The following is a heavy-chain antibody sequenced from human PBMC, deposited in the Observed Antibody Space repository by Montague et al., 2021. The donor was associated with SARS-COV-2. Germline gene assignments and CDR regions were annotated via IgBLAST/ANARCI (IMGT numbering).Heavy chain of an antibody. J-gene: IGHJ3*02. D-gene: IGHD3-10*01. Sequence: SETLSLTCTVSGGSVSSSSYYWGWIRQPPGKGLEWIGSTYYTGSTYYNPSLKSRVTISVDTSKNQFSLKLSAVTAADTAVYYCARHITGSGNAFDIWGQGTMVTVSS. CDR1: GGSVSSSSYY. CDR3: ARHITGSGNAFDI. V-gene: IGHV4-39*01. CDR2: TYYTGST.